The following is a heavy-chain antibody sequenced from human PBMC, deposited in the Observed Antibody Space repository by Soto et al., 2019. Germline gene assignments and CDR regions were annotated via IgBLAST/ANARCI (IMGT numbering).Heavy chain of an antibody. CDR3: ARDRTVTTPGLRAFDI. V-gene: IGHV1-18*01. CDR1: GSTFTSYG. CDR2: ISAYNGNT. Sequence: ASVRVSCRASGSTFTSYGIIWVRQAPGQGLEWMGWISAYNGNTNYAQKLQGRVTMTADTSTSTAYMELRSLRSDDTAVYYCARDRTVTTPGLRAFDIWGQGTMVTVSS. D-gene: IGHD4-17*01. J-gene: IGHJ3*02.